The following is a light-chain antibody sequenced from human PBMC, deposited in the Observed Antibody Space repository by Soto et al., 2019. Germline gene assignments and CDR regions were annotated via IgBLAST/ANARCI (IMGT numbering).Light chain of an antibody. CDR3: QYYNDYCWT. CDR1: QTISSW. V-gene: IGKV1-5*03. J-gene: IGKJ1*01. Sequence: DIRLTQSPSTLSASVGDRVTITCRASQTISSWLAWYQQKPGKAPNLLIYETSNLESGVPSRFSGSGSGTEFTLTISILQPDDFATYYCQYYNDYCWTFVQGTKVEIK. CDR2: ETS.